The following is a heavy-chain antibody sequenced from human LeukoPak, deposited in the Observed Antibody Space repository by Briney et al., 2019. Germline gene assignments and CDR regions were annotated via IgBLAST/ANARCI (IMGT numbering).Heavy chain of an antibody. V-gene: IGHV4-61*02. J-gene: IGHJ4*02. CDR1: GGSISSGSYY. D-gene: IGHD3-22*01. CDR2: IYTSGST. CDR3: ARAIGLVVAFDY. Sequence: KPSETLSLTCTVSGGSISSGSYYWSWIRQPAGKGLEWIGRIYTSGSTNYNPSLKSRVTISVDTSKNQFSLKLSSVTAADTAVYYCARAIGLVVAFDYWGQGTLVTVSS.